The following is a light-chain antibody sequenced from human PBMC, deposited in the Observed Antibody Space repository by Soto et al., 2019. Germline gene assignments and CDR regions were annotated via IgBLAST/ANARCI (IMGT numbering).Light chain of an antibody. Sequence: QSVLTQPPSASGTPGQRVIISCSGSSFNIGSNTVNWYQHLPGMAPKLLIHTNNQWPSGVPDRFSGSKSGTSASLTISGLQSEDEADYYCAAWDDSMNGYVFGTGTKVTVL. CDR3: AAWDDSMNGYV. CDR2: TNN. V-gene: IGLV1-44*01. CDR1: SFNIGSNT. J-gene: IGLJ1*01.